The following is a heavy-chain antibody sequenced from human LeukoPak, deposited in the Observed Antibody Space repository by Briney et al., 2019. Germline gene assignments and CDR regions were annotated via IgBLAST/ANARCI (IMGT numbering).Heavy chain of an antibody. Sequence: SETLSLTCTVSGCSISSGGYYWSWIRQPPGKGLEWIGYIYHSGSTYYNPSLKSRVTISVDRSKNQFSLKLSSVTAADTAVYYCASGLVYDYYFDYWGQGTLVTVSS. CDR1: GCSISSGGYY. J-gene: IGHJ4*02. CDR2: IYHSGST. D-gene: IGHD5/OR15-5a*01. CDR3: ASGLVYDYYFDY. V-gene: IGHV4-30-2*01.